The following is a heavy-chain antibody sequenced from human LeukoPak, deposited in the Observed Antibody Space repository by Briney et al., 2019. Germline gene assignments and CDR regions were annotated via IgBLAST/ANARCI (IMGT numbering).Heavy chain of an antibody. CDR2: IYYSGST. J-gene: IGHJ4*02. CDR3: ARVRITGTTTAFDY. D-gene: IGHD1-7*01. Sequence: PSQTLSLTCTVSGGSISSGDYYWSWIRQPPGKGLEWIGYIYYSGSTNYNPSLKSRVTISVDTSKNQFSLKLSSVTAADTAVYYCARVRITGTTTAFDYWGQGTLVTVSS. V-gene: IGHV4-61*08. CDR1: GGSISSGDYY.